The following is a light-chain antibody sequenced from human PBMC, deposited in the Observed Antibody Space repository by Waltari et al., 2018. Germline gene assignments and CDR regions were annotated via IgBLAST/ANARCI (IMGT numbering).Light chain of an antibody. V-gene: IGKV1-39*01. CDR3: QQSYHIPYT. CDR2: GAS. Sequence: DVQMTQSPSSLSASVGDRVTITCRASQSTWSHLNWYQQKPGKAPKSLIYGASILQGGVPSRFSGSGSGTDFTLTISSLQPEDSATYYCQQSYHIPYTFGQGTKLEIK. CDR1: QSTWSH. J-gene: IGKJ2*01.